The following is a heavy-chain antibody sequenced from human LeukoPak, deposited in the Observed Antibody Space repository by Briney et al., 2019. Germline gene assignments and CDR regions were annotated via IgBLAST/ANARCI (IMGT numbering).Heavy chain of an antibody. J-gene: IGHJ4*02. V-gene: IGHV3-53*01. D-gene: IGHD4-23*01. Sequence: GGSLRLSCAASGFSVSSNYMSWVRQAPGKGLEWVSVIYSGGGTYYADSVKGRFTISRDNAKSSLYLQMNSLRAEDTAVYYCARATRSSNSGDWGQGTLVIVSS. CDR1: GFSVSSNY. CDR2: IYSGGGT. CDR3: ARATRSSNSGD.